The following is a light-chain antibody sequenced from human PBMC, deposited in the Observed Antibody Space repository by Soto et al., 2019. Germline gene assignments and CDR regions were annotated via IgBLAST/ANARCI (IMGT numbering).Light chain of an antibody. V-gene: IGKV1-9*01. CDR2: AAS. CDR3: QQLNSYPRT. CDR1: QGISSY. Sequence: DIQLTQSPSFPSASIGDRVTITCRASQGISSYLAWYQQKPGRAPKVLIYAASTLQSGVPSRFSGSGSGTEFTLTISSLQPEDFATYYCQQLNSYPRTFGQGTKVDIK. J-gene: IGKJ1*01.